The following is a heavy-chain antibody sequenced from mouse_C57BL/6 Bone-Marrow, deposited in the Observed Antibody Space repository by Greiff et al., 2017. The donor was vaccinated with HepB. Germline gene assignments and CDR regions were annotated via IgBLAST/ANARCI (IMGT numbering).Heavy chain of an antibody. D-gene: IGHD1-1*01. J-gene: IGHJ1*03. CDR2: IYTSDSET. V-gene: IGHV1-61*01. CDR3: ARWITTVVDWYFDV. Sequence: VQLQQPGAELVRPGSSVKLSCKASGYTFTSYWMDWVKQRPGQGLEWIGNIYTSDSETHYNQKFKDKATLTVDKSSSTAYMQLSSLTSEDSAVYYCARWITTVVDWYFDVWGTGTTVTVSS. CDR1: GYTFTSYW.